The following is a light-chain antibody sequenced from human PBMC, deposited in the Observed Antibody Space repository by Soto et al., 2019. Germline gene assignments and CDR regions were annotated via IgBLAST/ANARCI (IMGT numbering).Light chain of an antibody. CDR3: ETWDDSRTGVV. V-gene: IGLV1-44*01. Sequence: QSVLTQPPSASGTPGQRVTISCSGSSSNIGSNIVNWYQQLPGTAPKLLIYSRNQRPSGVPDRFSASKSGTSASLAISGLQSEDEADYYCETWDDSRTGVVFGGGTKLTVL. J-gene: IGLJ3*02. CDR1: SSNIGSNI. CDR2: SRN.